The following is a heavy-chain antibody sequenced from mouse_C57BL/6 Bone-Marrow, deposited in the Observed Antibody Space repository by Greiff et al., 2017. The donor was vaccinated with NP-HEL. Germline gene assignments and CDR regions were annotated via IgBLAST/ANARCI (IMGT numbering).Heavy chain of an antibody. CDR2: ISDGGSYT. D-gene: IGHD1-1*01. J-gene: IGHJ3*01. Sequence: EVMLVESGGGLVKPGGSLKLSCAASGFTFSSYAMSWVRQTPEKRLEWVATISDGGSYTYYPDNVKGRFTISRDNAKNNLYLQMSHLKSEDTAMYYCARGLRLFAYWGQGTLGTVSA. CDR1: GFTFSSYA. CDR3: ARGLRLFAY. V-gene: IGHV5-4*03.